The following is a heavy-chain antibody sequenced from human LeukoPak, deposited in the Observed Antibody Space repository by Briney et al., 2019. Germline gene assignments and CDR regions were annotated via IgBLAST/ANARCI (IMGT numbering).Heavy chain of an antibody. CDR2: IYHSGNT. CDR3: ASHLPPIPSRWYRGFDI. J-gene: IGHJ3*02. V-gene: IGHV4-59*05. Sequence: SETLSLTCTVSGGSISSYYWSWIRQPPGKGLEWIGSIYHSGNTYYNSSLKSRVTISVDTSKNQFSLKLSSVTAADTSVYYCASHLPPIPSRWYRGFDIWGQGTMVTVSS. CDR1: GGSISSYY. D-gene: IGHD6-13*01.